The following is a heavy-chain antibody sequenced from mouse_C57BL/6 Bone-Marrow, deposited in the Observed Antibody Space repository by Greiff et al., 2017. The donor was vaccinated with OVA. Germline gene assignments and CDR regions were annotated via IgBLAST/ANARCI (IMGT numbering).Heavy chain of an antibody. CDR2: IHPNSGST. Sequence: QVQLKQPGAELVKPGASVKLSCKASGYTFTSYWMHWVKQRPRQGLEWIGMIHPNSGSTNYNEKFKSKATLTVDKSSSTAYMQLSSLTSEDSAVYYCAFYDYAFDYWGQGTTLTVSS. D-gene: IGHD2-4*01. V-gene: IGHV1-64*01. CDR1: GYTFTSYW. CDR3: AFYDYAFDY. J-gene: IGHJ2*01.